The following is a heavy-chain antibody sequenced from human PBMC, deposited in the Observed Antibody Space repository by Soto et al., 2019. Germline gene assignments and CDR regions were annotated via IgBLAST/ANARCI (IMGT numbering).Heavy chain of an antibody. J-gene: IGHJ4*02. Sequence: QVQLVQSGAEVKKPGSSVKVSCKASGGTFSSYTISWVRQAPGQGLEWMGRIIPILGIANYAQKFQGRVTITADKSTSTAYMELSSLRSEDTAVCYCARVEVYSYGYYCDYWGQGTLVTVSS. CDR1: GGTFSSYT. CDR2: IIPILGIA. V-gene: IGHV1-69*02. CDR3: ARVEVYSYGYYCDY. D-gene: IGHD5-18*01.